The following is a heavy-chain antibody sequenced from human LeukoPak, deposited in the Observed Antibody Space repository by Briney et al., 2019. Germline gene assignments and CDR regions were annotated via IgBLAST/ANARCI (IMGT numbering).Heavy chain of an antibody. Sequence: GGSLRPSCAASGFPFSSYSMTGVRQAPGKGLDWVSSISSSSSYIYYADSVKGRFTISRDNAKNSLYLQMNSMSAEDTAVYYCAKQYSAGLFDYWGQGTLVTVSS. D-gene: IGHD6-19*01. CDR1: GFPFSSYS. CDR2: ISSSSSYI. V-gene: IGHV3-21*01. J-gene: IGHJ4*02. CDR3: AKQYSAGLFDY.